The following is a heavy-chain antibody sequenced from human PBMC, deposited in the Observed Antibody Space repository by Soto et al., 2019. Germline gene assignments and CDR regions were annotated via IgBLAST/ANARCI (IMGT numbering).Heavy chain of an antibody. CDR3: TSDGDTAIVGNDY. J-gene: IGHJ4*02. CDR1: GFTISGAA. Sequence: EVQLVESGGGLVQPGGSLKLSCAASGFTISGAAMHWVRQASGKGLEWVGRIGSKANNYATAYAASVKGRFTISRDDSEYTAYLKMNRLKTEDTALYYCTSDGDTAIVGNDYWGQGTLVAVSS. V-gene: IGHV3-73*01. CDR2: IGSKANNYAT. D-gene: IGHD5-18*01.